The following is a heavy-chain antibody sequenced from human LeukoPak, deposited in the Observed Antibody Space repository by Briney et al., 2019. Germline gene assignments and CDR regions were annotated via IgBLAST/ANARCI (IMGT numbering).Heavy chain of an antibody. Sequence: ASVKVSCKASGYTFTSYGISWVRQAPAQGLEWMGWINPNSGGTNYAQKFQGWVTMTRDTSISTAYMELSSLRSDDTAVYYCAETLGSEDYFDYWGQGTLVTVSS. V-gene: IGHV1-2*04. CDR2: INPNSGGT. J-gene: IGHJ4*02. D-gene: IGHD3-10*01. CDR3: AETLGSEDYFDY. CDR1: GYTFTSYG.